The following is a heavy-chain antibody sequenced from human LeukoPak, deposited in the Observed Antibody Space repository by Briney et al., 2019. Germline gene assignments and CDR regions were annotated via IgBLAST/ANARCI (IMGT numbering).Heavy chain of an antibody. CDR2: IIPIVNVT. CDR3: ASPHVPREDF. V-gene: IGHV1-69*04. Sequence: VASVTVSCKASGGTLSSYVFSWVRQAPGQTLEWMGRIIPIVNVTDYAQKFQGRVTITADKSTSTAFMKLSSLRSEDTAVYYCASPHVPREDFWGQGTLVNVP. CDR1: GGTLSSYV. D-gene: IGHD3-3*01. J-gene: IGHJ4*02.